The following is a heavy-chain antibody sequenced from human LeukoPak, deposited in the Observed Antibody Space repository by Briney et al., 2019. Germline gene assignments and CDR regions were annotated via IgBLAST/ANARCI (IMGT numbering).Heavy chain of an antibody. D-gene: IGHD6-19*01. J-gene: IGHJ4*02. CDR2: IYYSGST. Sequence: SETLSLTCTVSGGSISSHYWSWIRQPPGKGLEWIGYIYYSGSTNYNPSLKSRVTISVDTSKNQFSLKLSSVTAADTAVYCCARGIAVAGGYYWGQGTLVTVSS. CDR1: GGSISSHY. V-gene: IGHV4-59*11. CDR3: ARGIAVAGGYY.